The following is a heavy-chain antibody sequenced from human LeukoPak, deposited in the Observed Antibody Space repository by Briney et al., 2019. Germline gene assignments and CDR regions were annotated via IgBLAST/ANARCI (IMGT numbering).Heavy chain of an antibody. CDR1: GFSFSGHW. CDR3: ARGPNSNWSGLDF. V-gene: IGHV3-74*01. D-gene: IGHD6-6*01. CDR2: ISPTGSTT. J-gene: IGHJ4*02. Sequence: PGGSLRLSCTASGFSFSGHWMHWARQLPGKGLVWVSRISPTGSTTSYADSVKGRFTVSGDNAKNTLYLQVNNLRAEDTAVYYCARGPNSNWSGLDFWGQGTPLTVSS.